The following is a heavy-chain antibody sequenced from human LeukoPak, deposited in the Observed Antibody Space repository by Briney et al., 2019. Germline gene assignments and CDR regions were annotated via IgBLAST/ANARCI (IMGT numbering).Heavy chain of an antibody. Sequence: GASVQVSCKTSGYIFSMFWMRWVRQAPGQGLEWMGIINPSRGSTAYAQKFQGRVSMTGDVTTSTVNMELSGLTSDDTGIYFCARDVSARGACVVAPGLLPLMNYFGFYMDVWGKGTSVTVSS. D-gene: IGHD6-13*01. CDR3: ARDVSARGACVVAPGLLPLMNYFGFYMDV. CDR1: GYIFSMFW. V-gene: IGHV1-46*01. J-gene: IGHJ6*03. CDR2: INPSRGST.